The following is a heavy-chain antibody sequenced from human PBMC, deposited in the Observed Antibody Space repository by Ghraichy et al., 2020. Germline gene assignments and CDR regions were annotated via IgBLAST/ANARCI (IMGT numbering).Heavy chain of an antibody. V-gene: IGHV3-23*01. CDR1: SIRLNSDT. CDR3: SKDISSLSPRFSRFAS. Sequence: GGSLRLSCDRKSIRLNSDTFRKVVCGLGLEKKKVSYIRGTSDRIDYADSVRGRFTISRYNSKNMLYLQMNSLRVEETAVYYCSKDISSLSPRFSRFASWGQGT. CDR2: IRGTSDRI. J-gene: IGHJ5*01. D-gene: IGHD3-3*02.